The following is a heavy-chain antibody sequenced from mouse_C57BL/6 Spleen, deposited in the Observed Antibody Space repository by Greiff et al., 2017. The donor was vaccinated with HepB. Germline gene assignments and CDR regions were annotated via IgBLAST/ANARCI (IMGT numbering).Heavy chain of an antibody. CDR2: IYPRSGNT. J-gene: IGHJ3*01. CDR1: GYTFTSYG. D-gene: IGHD1-1*01. V-gene: IGHV1-81*01. Sequence: QVQLKQSGAELARPGASVKLSCKASGYTFTSYGISWVKQRTGQGLEWIGEIYPRSGNTYYNEKFKGKATLTADKSSSTAYMELRSLTSEDSAVYFCARGPITTVVPFAYWGQGTLVTVSA. CDR3: ARGPITTVVPFAY.